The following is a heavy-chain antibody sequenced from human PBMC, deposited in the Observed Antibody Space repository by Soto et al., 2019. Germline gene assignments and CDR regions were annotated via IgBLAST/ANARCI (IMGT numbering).Heavy chain of an antibody. D-gene: IGHD4-4*01. V-gene: IGHV3-23*01. CDR3: AKERATTAALDY. J-gene: IGHJ4*02. CDR1: GFTFSRDG. Sequence: LRLSCAASGFTFSRDGMSWVRQAPGKGLEWDSLITDNGGSTYYADSVKGRFTISRDNTKNTLFLQMNSLRDEGTAVYYCAKERATTAALDYWGQGALDIVSS. CDR2: ITDNGGST.